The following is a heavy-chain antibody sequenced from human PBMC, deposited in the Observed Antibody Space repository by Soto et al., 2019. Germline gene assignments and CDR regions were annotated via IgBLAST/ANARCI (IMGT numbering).Heavy chain of an antibody. CDR2: LYWDEDK. V-gene: IGHV2-5*02. Sequence: QITLKESGPTLVKPTQTLTLTCTFSGFSLSTGGVGVGWIRQPPGKALDWLALLYWDEDKRYSPPLNSRLTITKDTSKNQVVLIMTNMDPVDTATYYCAHRASPPDLEGQLYHYYYYYGMDVWGHGTTVTVSS. CDR3: AHRASPPDLEGQLYHYYYYYGMDV. D-gene: IGHD2-2*01. CDR1: GFSLSTGGVG. J-gene: IGHJ6*02.